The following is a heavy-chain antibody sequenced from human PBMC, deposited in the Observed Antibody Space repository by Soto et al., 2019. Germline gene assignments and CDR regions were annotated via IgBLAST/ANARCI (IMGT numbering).Heavy chain of an antibody. D-gene: IGHD3-22*01. CDR1: CGAFIGHS. Sequence: PSATLSLTGAVYCGAFIGHSWTWIRQSPGKGLEWIGDINHSGRVNYSPSLKSRVTISPDTSKNQFSLTLSAVTAADTAMYYCSTRAYDTNGYYRFDPWGQGTLVTVSS. J-gene: IGHJ5*01. CDR3: STRAYDTNGYYRFDP. CDR2: INHSGRV. V-gene: IGHV4-34*01.